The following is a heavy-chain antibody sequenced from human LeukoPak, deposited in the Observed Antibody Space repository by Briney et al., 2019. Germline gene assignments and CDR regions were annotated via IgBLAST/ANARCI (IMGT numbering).Heavy chain of an antibody. CDR3: ARGGRGYSYGREFDY. J-gene: IGHJ4*02. D-gene: IGHD5-18*01. Sequence: GASVKVSCEASGYTFTNYGVNWVRQAPGQGLEWMGWISGYNGNTNYAQKLQGRVTMTTDTSTSTAYMELRSLRSDDTAVYYCARGGRGYSYGREFDYWGQGTLITVSS. V-gene: IGHV1-18*01. CDR1: GYTFTNYG. CDR2: ISGYNGNT.